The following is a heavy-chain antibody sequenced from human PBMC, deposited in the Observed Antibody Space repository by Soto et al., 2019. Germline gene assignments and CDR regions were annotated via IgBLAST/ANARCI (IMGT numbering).Heavy chain of an antibody. Sequence: QLQLQESGPGLVKPSETLSLTCTVSGGSISSSSYYWGWIRQPPGKGLEWIGSIYYSGSTYYNPSLKSRVPISVDTSKNQFSLKLSSVTAADTAVYYCARPKRAAAGYYYFDYWGQGTLVTVSS. D-gene: IGHD6-13*01. CDR1: GGSISSSSYY. V-gene: IGHV4-39*01. J-gene: IGHJ4*02. CDR2: IYYSGST. CDR3: ARPKRAAAGYYYFDY.